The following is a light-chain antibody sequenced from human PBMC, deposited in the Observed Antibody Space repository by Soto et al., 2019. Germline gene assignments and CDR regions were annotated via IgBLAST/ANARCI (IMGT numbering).Light chain of an antibody. CDR3: QQRNNWPPIT. CDR2: DAS. V-gene: IGKV3-11*01. J-gene: IGKJ5*01. CDR1: QSVKSSY. Sequence: EIVLTQSPGTLSLSPGERATVPCRASQSVKSSYLAWYQHKPGQAPRLLIYDASNRATGVPARFSGSGSGTDFTLTISSLEPEDFALYYCQQRNNWPPITFGQGTRLEIK.